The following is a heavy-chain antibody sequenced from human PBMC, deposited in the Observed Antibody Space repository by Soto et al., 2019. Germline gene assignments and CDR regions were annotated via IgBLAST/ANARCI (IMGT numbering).Heavy chain of an antibody. CDR2: IYYSGST. J-gene: IGHJ4*02. CDR1: GGSISSGAYY. D-gene: IGHD3-10*01. Sequence: QVQLQESGPGLVKPSQTLSLTCTVSGGSISSGAYYWSWIRQHPGKGLEWIAYIYYSGSTYYNPSLKRRVTISVDATTHQLSLRLSSVTAADTAAYYCATHGSGTYVPTTYHYWGQGTLVTVSS. V-gene: IGHV4-31*03. CDR3: ATHGSGTYVPTTYHY.